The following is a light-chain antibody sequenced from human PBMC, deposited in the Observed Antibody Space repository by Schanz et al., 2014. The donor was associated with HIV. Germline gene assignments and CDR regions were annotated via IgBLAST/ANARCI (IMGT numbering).Light chain of an antibody. Sequence: EIVLTQSPATLSLSPGERATLSCRASQSVSSYLAWYQQKPGQAPRLLIYSASTRATGIPARFSGSGSGTDFTLSISSLQSEDAAVYYCQQYLTPQTWTFGQGTKVEI. CDR1: QSVSSY. CDR2: SAS. V-gene: IGKV3-15*01. CDR3: QQYLTPQTWT. J-gene: IGKJ1*01.